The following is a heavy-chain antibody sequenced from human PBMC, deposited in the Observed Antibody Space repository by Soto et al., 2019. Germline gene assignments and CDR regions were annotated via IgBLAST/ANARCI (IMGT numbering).Heavy chain of an antibody. Sequence: LRLSCAASGFTFSSYGMHWVRQAPGKGLEWVAVISYDGSNKYYADSVKGRFTISRDNSKNTLYLQMNSLRAEDTAVYYCAKASYYDILTGPLVFDYWGQGTLVTVPQ. J-gene: IGHJ4*02. V-gene: IGHV3-30*18. CDR2: ISYDGSNK. CDR1: GFTFSSYG. D-gene: IGHD3-9*01. CDR3: AKASYYDILTGPLVFDY.